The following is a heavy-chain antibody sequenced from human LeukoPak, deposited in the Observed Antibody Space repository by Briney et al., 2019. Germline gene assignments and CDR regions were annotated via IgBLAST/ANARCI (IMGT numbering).Heavy chain of an antibody. CDR2: IYYSGSI. V-gene: IGHV4-59*01. Sequence: SETLSLTCTVSGGSISSYYWSWIRQPPGKGLEWIGYIYYSGSINYNPSLKSRVTISVDTSKNQFSLKLSSVTAADTAVYYCARFGGYSYGSAADYWGQGTLVTVSS. CDR1: GGSISSYY. CDR3: ARFGGYSYGSAADY. J-gene: IGHJ4*02. D-gene: IGHD5-18*01.